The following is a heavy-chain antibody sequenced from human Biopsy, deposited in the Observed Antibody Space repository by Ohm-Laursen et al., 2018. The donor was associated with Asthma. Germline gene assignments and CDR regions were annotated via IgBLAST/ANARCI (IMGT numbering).Heavy chain of an antibody. J-gene: IGHJ3*02. CDR3: VRDGTDDAFDI. V-gene: IGHV3-30*01. CDR2: ISKDASTH. Sequence: SLRLSCAATGFSFSNFAIHWVRQAPGKGLEWVGVISKDASTHDYADSVKGRFTMARDNSKNTLDLQMNSLREEDTAVYYCVRDGTDDAFDIWGQGTVVSVSS. CDR1: GFSFSNFA. D-gene: IGHD1-1*01.